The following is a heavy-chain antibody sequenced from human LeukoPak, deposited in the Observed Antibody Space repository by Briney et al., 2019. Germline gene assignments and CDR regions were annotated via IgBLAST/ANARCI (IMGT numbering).Heavy chain of an antibody. D-gene: IGHD3-22*01. V-gene: IGHV3-30*02. J-gene: IGHJ4*02. CDR2: IRYDGSNK. Sequence: PGGSLRLSCAASGFTFSSYGMHWVRQAPGKGLEWVAFIRYDGSNKYYADSVKGRFTISRDNSKNTLYLQMNSLRAEDTAVYYCAKDFQYDSSFDRFDYWGQGTLVPVSS. CDR1: GFTFSSYG. CDR3: AKDFQYDSSFDRFDY.